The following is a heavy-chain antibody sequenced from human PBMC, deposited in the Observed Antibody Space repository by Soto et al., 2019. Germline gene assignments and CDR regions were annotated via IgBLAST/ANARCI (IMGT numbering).Heavy chain of an antibody. CDR2: ISSNSAYI. J-gene: IGHJ5*02. CDR3: TRDASRDSSARGWFDP. D-gene: IGHD6-13*01. V-gene: IGHV3-21*01. CDR1: GFTFRSFT. Sequence: GGSLRLSCAASGFTFRSFTMNWVRQAPGKGLEWVSTISSNSAYIYYTDALRGRFTISRDNAKNSLHLQKNSLRAEDTAVYYCTRDASRDSSARGWFDPWGPGTLVTVSS.